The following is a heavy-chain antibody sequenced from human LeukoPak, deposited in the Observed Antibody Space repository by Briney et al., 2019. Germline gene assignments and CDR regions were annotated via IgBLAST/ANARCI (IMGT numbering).Heavy chain of an antibody. V-gene: IGHV3-23*01. CDR3: TKAAVITGGPYYFDY. D-gene: IGHD5-24*01. CDR1: GFTFSSYA. J-gene: IGHJ4*02. Sequence: GGSLRLSCAASGFTFSSYAMSWVRQAPGKGLEWVSGISGTGGSIYYADSVKGRFTISRDNSKNTLYLQMNSLRAEDTAVYYCTKAAVITGGPYYFDYWGQGTLVTVSS. CDR2: ISGTGGSI.